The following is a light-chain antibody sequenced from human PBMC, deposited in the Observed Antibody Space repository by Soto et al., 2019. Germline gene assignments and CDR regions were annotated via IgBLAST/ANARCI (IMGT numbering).Light chain of an antibody. Sequence: TELTQSPGTLSFIPGERATLTCRASQSVRSNYLAWYQQKPDQSPRLLIYATSTRAAGIPDRFSGSGSGTDFTLTISRLEPDDVAVYYCQQYDTSPPMYTFGQGTKVDIK. J-gene: IGKJ2*01. CDR3: QQYDTSPPMYT. V-gene: IGKV3-20*01. CDR1: QSVRSNY. CDR2: ATS.